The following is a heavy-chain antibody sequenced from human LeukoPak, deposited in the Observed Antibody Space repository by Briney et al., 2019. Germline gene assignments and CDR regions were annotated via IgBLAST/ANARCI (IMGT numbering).Heavy chain of an antibody. CDR3: ARDRFSYDYETDALDI. V-gene: IGHV3-21*01. CDR1: GFTFSSFS. J-gene: IGHJ3*02. CDR2: ISSSSSYI. D-gene: IGHD5-18*01. Sequence: GGSLRPSCAASGFTFSSFSMNWVRQAPGKGLEWVSSISSSSSYIYYADSVKGRFTISRDNAKNSLYLQMNSLRAEDTAVYYCARDRFSYDYETDALDIWGQGTLVAVSS.